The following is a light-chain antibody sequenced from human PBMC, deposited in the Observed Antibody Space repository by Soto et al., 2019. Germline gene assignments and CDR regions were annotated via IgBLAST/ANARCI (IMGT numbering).Light chain of an antibody. CDR2: RAS. CDR1: QTIYSN. Sequence: MTQSPSTLSASVGDTVTVTCRASQTIYSNVAWYQQRPGQAPRLLIYRASARATGIPARFSGSGSGTEFTLTIGSLQSEDSAVYYCQQYQNLWTFGQGTKVEIK. V-gene: IGKV3-15*01. J-gene: IGKJ1*01. CDR3: QQYQNLWT.